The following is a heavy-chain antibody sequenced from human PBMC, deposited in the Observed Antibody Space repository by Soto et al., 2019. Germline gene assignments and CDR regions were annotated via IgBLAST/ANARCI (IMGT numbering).Heavy chain of an antibody. CDR3: AREQRNDPRDYYAMDV. CDR2: IYHDGWNK. CDR1: GFTFSNFE. V-gene: IGHV3-30*04. J-gene: IGHJ6*01. Sequence: QVHLVESGGGVVQPGRSLRLSCVGSGFTFSNFEMHWVRQAPGKGLEWVAVIYHDGWNKYYADSVKGRFTISRDSYENTLYLQMDSLTVEGTAEYSCAREQRNDPRDYYAMDVWGQGATVTVSS. D-gene: IGHD6-25*01.